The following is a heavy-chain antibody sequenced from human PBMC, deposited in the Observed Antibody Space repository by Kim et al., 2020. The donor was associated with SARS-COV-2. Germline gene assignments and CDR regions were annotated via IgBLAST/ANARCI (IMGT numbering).Heavy chain of an antibody. CDR3: AKDEYYDFWSGYGA. Sequence: GGSLRLSCAASGFTFSSYGMHWVRQAPGKGLEWVAVISYDGSNKYYADSVKGRFTISRDNSKNTLYLQMNSLRAEDTAVYYCAKDEYYDFWSGYGAWGQGTLVTVSS. V-gene: IGHV3-30*18. D-gene: IGHD3-3*01. J-gene: IGHJ4*02. CDR1: GFTFSSYG. CDR2: ISYDGSNK.